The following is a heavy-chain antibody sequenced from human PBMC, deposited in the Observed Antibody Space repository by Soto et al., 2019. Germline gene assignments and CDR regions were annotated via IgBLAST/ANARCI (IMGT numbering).Heavy chain of an antibody. J-gene: IGHJ4*02. D-gene: IGHD3-22*01. Sequence: QVQLQESGPGLVKPSQTLSLTCTVSGGSISSGGYYWSWIRQHPGKGLEWIGYIYYSGSTYYNPSLKSRVTRSVDTSKHQFSLKLSSVTAADTAVYYCASSPSPYYYDSSGYYGHWGQVTLVTVSS. CDR2: IYYSGST. CDR3: ASSPSPYYYDSSGYYGH. V-gene: IGHV4-31*03. CDR1: GGSISSGGYY.